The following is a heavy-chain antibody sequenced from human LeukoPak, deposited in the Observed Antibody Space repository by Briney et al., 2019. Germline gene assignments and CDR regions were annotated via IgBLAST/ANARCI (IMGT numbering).Heavy chain of an antibody. CDR2: IWYDGGNK. J-gene: IGHJ6*02. CDR1: GFTFSSYG. CDR3: ARGKVRTAMDV. Sequence: PGGSLRLSCAASGFTFSSYGMHWVRQAPGKGLEWVAVIWYDGGNKSYADSVKGRFTISRDNSKNTLYLQMNSLRAEDTAGYYCARGKVRTAMDVWGQGTTVTVSS. D-gene: IGHD1-1*01. V-gene: IGHV3-33*01.